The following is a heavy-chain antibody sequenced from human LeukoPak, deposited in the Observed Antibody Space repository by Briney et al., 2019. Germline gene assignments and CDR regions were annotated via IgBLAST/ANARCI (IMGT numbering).Heavy chain of an antibody. V-gene: IGHV3-48*01. CDR3: ARDYQTTPDGAFDI. Sequence: GGSLRLSCAASGFTFSSYCMNWVRQAPGKGLEWISYISSSSSTIYYSDSVKGRFTISRDNAKNSLYLQMNSLRAEDTAVYYCARDYQTTPDGAFDIWGQGTMVTVSS. CDR2: ISSSSSTI. J-gene: IGHJ3*02. D-gene: IGHD4-11*01. CDR1: GFTFSSYC.